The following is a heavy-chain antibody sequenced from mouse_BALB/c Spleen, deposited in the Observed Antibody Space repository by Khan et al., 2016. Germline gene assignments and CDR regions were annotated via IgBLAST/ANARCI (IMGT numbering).Heavy chain of an antibody. CDR1: GFDFSRYW. Sequence: EVKLLESGGGLVQPGGSLKLSCAASGFDFSRYWMSWVRQAPGKGLEWIGEINPDSSTINYTPSLKDKFIISRDNAKTTLYLQMSKVRSEDTALYYCARLHYYGRFAYWGQGTLVTVSA. J-gene: IGHJ3*01. D-gene: IGHD1-2*01. V-gene: IGHV4-1*02. CDR2: INPDSSTI. CDR3: ARLHYYGRFAY.